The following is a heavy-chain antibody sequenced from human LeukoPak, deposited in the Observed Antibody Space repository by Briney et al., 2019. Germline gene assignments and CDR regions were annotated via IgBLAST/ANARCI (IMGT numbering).Heavy chain of an antibody. V-gene: IGHV4-38-2*02. CDR2: IYHSGST. J-gene: IGHJ4*02. D-gene: IGHD4-23*01. CDR3: ARGRRALNYGGNFSFDY. CDR1: GYSISSGYY. Sequence: KPSETLSLTCTVSGYSISSGYYWGWIRQPPGKGLEWIGSIYHSGSTYYNPSLKSRVTISVDTSKNQFSLKLSSVTAADTAVYYCARGRRALNYGGNFSFDYWGQGTLVTVSS.